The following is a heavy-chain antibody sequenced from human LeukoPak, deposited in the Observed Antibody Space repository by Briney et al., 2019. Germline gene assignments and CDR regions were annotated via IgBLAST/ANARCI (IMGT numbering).Heavy chain of an antibody. Sequence: SETLSLTCAVSGYSISSGYYWGWIRQSPGKGLEWIGSIYHSGSTYYNPSLKSRVTISVDTSKNQFSLKLSSVTAADTAVYYCARGGSGSYYDYYFDYWGQGTLVTASS. CDR3: ARGGSGSYYDYYFDY. CDR1: GYSISSGYY. J-gene: IGHJ4*02. CDR2: IYHSGST. D-gene: IGHD3-10*01. V-gene: IGHV4-38-2*01.